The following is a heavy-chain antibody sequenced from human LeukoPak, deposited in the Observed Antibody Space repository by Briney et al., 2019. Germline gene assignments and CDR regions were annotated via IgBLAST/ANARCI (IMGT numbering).Heavy chain of an antibody. V-gene: IGHV1-46*01. Sequence: ASVKVSCKASGGTFSSYAISWVRQSPGQGLERMGIINPSGGSTSYAQKFQGRVTMTRDTSTITVYMELSSLRSEDTAVYYCARIHYYDSSSSSGGHLSIDYWGQGTLVTVSS. CDR1: GGTFSSYA. CDR2: INPSGGST. CDR3: ARIHYYDSSSSSGGHLSIDY. D-gene: IGHD3-22*01. J-gene: IGHJ4*02.